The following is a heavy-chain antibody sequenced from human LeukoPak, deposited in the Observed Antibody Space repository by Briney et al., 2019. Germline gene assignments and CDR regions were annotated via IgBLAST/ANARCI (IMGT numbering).Heavy chain of an antibody. V-gene: IGHV3-74*01. J-gene: IGHJ4*02. CDR1: GFTFSSYW. CDR3: AKYGPQDSGSSHFDY. D-gene: IGHD1-26*01. CDR2: INSDGSST. Sequence: GGSLRLSCAASGFTFSSYWMHWVRQAPGKGLVWVSRINSDGSSTTYADSVKGRFTTSRDNSKNTLFLQMNSLRAEDTAIYYCAKYGPQDSGSSHFDYWGQGALVTVSS.